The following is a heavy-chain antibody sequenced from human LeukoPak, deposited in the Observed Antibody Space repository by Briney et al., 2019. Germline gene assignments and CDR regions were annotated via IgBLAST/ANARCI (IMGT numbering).Heavy chain of an antibody. D-gene: IGHD2-2*01. V-gene: IGHV1-24*01. Sequence: ASVKVSCKVSGYTLTELSMHWVRQAPGKGLEWMGGFDPEDGETIYAQKFQGRVTMTEDTSTDTAYMELSSLRSEDTAVYYCATSAYCSSTSCEGDWFDPWGQGTLVTVSS. CDR3: ATSAYCSSTSCEGDWFDP. J-gene: IGHJ5*02. CDR2: FDPEDGET. CDR1: GYTLTELS.